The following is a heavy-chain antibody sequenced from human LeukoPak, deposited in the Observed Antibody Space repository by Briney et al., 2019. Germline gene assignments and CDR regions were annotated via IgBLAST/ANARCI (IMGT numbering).Heavy chain of an antibody. J-gene: IGHJ6*03. D-gene: IGHD2-15*01. Sequence: PSETLSLTCTVSGGSISSYYWSWIRQPPGKGLEWLGYIYYSGSTNYNPSLKSRVTISVDTSRNQFSLKLSSVTAADTAVYYCARSVEGYCSGGSCYSYYYYMDVWGKGTTVTVSS. V-gene: IGHV4-59*01. CDR2: IYYSGST. CDR3: ARSVEGYCSGGSCYSYYYYMDV. CDR1: GGSISSYY.